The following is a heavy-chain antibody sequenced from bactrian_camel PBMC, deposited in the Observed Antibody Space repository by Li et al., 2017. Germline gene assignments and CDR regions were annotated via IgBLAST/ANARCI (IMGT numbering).Heavy chain of an antibody. CDR1: KSTVRISR. CDR2: LVTTNY. Sequence: QLVESGGGSVQAGGTLRLSCVASKSTVRISRMAWFRQAPGKEREGVAALVTTNYVYAASVKGRFTISRDNAKNTLYLQMNSLKPEDTAMYYCAAHSSWMCGVTWARTENYNYWGQGTQVTVS. CDR3: AAHSSWMCGVTWARTENYNY. D-gene: IGHD3*01. J-gene: IGHJ4*01. V-gene: IGHV3S53*01.